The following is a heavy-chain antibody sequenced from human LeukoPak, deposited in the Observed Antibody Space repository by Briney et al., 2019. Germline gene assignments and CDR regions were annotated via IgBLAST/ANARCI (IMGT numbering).Heavy chain of an antibody. V-gene: IGHV3-74*01. CDR2: ISSDGSST. CDR1: GSTFSSYW. CDR3: TRDLAWELPFDY. J-gene: IGHJ4*02. D-gene: IGHD1-26*01. Sequence: QPGGSLRLSCAASGSTFSSYWMHWVRQAPGKGLVWISRISSDGSSTNYADSVKGRFTISRDNAKNTLYLQMNSLRAEDTAMFYCTRDLAWELPFDYWGQGTLVTVSS.